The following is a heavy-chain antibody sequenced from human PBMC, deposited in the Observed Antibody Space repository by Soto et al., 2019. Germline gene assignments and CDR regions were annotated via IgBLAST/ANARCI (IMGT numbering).Heavy chain of an antibody. CDR1: GGSISSYY. Sequence: PSETLSLTCTVSGGSISSYYWSWIRQPPGKGLEWIGYIYYSGSTNYNPSLKSRATISLDTSKNQFSLKLSSVTAADTAVYYCARQGQASILNTWFDPWGQGTLVTVSS. CDR3: ARQGQASILNTWFDP. J-gene: IGHJ5*02. CDR2: IYYSGST. V-gene: IGHV4-59*01.